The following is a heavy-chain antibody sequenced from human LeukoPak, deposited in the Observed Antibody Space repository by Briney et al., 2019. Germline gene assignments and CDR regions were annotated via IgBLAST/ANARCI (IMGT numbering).Heavy chain of an antibody. D-gene: IGHD1-26*01. Sequence: PSETLSLTCAVYGGSFSGYYWSWIRQPPGKGLEWIGEINHSGSTNYNPSLKSRVTISVDTSKNQFSLKLSSVTAADTAVYYCARDVSAGRWVFDYWGQGTLVTVSS. J-gene: IGHJ4*02. CDR3: ARDVSAGRWVFDY. V-gene: IGHV4-34*01. CDR2: INHSGST. CDR1: GGSFSGYY.